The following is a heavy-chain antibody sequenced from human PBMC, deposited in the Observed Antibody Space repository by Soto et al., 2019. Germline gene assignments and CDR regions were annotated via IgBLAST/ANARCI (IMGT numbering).Heavy chain of an antibody. J-gene: IGHJ4*02. CDR2: ISAYNGNT. D-gene: IGHD2-15*01. CDR3: ARDNLEVVAATGGDY. Sequence: QVQLVQSGAEVKKPGASVKVSCKASGYTFTSDGISWVRQAPGQGLEWMGWISAYNGNTNYAQKLKGRVTMTTDTSTSTAYMELRSLRSDDTAVYYCARDNLEVVAATGGDYWGQGTLVTVSS. V-gene: IGHV1-18*01. CDR1: GYTFTSDG.